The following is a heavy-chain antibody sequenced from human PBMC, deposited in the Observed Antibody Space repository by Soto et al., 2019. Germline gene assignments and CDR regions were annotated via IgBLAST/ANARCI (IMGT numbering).Heavy chain of an antibody. V-gene: IGHV1-69*01. J-gene: IGHJ5*02. Sequence: QVQLVQSGAEVKKPGSSVKVSCKASGGTFSSYAISWVRQAPGQGLEWMGGIIPIFGTANYAQKFQGRVTITADESTSTAYMELSSLRYEDTAVYYCARKGICSGGSCYDWFDPWGQGTLVTVSS. CDR1: GGTFSSYA. CDR2: IIPIFGTA. CDR3: ARKGICSGGSCYDWFDP. D-gene: IGHD2-15*01.